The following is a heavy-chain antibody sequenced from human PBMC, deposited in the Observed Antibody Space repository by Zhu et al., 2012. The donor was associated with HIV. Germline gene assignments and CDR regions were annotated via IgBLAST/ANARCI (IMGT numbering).Heavy chain of an antibody. V-gene: IGHV4-59*01. Sequence: VQLQESGPGLVKPSETLSLTCTVSGGSISSYYWSWIRQPPGKGLEWIGYIYYSGSTNYNPSLKSRVTISVDTSKNQFSLKLSSVTAADTAVYYCAREPEDGYNYWYFDLWGRGTLVTVSS. CDR1: GGSISSYY. CDR2: IYYSGST. D-gene: IGHD5-24*01. CDR3: AREPEDGYNYWYFDL. J-gene: IGHJ2*01.